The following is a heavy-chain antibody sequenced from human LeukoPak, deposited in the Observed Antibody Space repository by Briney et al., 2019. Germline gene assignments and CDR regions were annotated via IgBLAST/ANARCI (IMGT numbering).Heavy chain of an antibody. CDR2: ISSSGSTI. CDR1: GFTFSDYY. J-gene: IGHJ4*02. V-gene: IGHV3-11*01. CDR3: ARQKHYYDSSGYQMNFDY. D-gene: IGHD3-22*01. Sequence: GGSLRLSCAASGFTFSDYYMSWIRQAPGKGLEWVSYISSSGSTIYYADSVKGRFTISRDNAKNSLYLQMNSLRAEDTAVYYCARQKHYYDSSGYQMNFDYRGQGTLVTVSS.